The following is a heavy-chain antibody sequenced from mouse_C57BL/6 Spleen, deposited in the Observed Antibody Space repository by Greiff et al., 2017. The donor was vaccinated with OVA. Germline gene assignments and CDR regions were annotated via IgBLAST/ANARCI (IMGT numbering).Heavy chain of an antibody. CDR2: INPNNGGT. D-gene: IGHD1-1*01. V-gene: IGHV1-18*01. CDR3: ARKENYYGSSLYYYAMDY. J-gene: IGHJ4*01. CDR1: GYTFTDYN. Sequence: EVKLVESGPELVKPGASVKIPCKASGYTFTDYNMDWVKQSHGKSLEWIGDINPNNGGTIYNQKFKGKATLTVDKSSSTAYMELRSLTSEDTAVYYCARKENYYGSSLYYYAMDYWGQGTSVTVSS.